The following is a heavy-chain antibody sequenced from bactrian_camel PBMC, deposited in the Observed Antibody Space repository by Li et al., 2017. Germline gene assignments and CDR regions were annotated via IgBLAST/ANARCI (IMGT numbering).Heavy chain of an antibody. J-gene: IGHJ4*01. D-gene: IGHD4*01. V-gene: IGHV3S40*01. CDR3: ATDISFDLEGCLLLAAEVRY. CDR2: IYTADGSP. Sequence: VQLVESGGDSVQAGGSLRLSCVASGFTFGTYHMAWFRQAPGNEREGIAAIYTADGSPFYSNSVNGRFTIARDNSKNAVYLQMNRLKPEDTGIYYCATDISFDLEGCLLLAAEVRYWGQGTQVTVS. CDR1: GFTFGTYH.